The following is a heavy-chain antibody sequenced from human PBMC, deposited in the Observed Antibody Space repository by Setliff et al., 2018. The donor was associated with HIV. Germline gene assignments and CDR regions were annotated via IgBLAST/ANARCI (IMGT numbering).Heavy chain of an antibody. J-gene: IGHJ3*02. V-gene: IGHV1-58*01. D-gene: IGHD3-10*01. CDR3: VADPSISMVRGLILGSTFDI. CDR2: IVVGRGNT. Sequence: ASVKVSCKASGFTFTDSAVQWVRQTRGQRLGRIGWIVVGRGNTNYAQQFQGRVTITRDMSTSTAYMELSSLRSEDTAVYYCVADPSISMVRGLILGSTFDIWGQGTMVTVSS. CDR1: GFTFTDSA.